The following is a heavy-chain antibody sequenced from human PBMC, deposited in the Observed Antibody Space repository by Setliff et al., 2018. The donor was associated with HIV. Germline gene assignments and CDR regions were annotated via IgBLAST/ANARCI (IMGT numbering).Heavy chain of an antibody. CDR3: VGDWTTIVTRKVFDI. Sequence: PGGSLRLSCAASGFTFSSYWMSWVRQAPGKGLEWVANIKQDGSNKYYADSVKGRFTISRDNSKNTLYVQMNSLRADDTAVYYCVGDWTTIVTRKVFDIWGQGTMVTVSS. J-gene: IGHJ3*02. V-gene: IGHV3-7*01. CDR1: GFTFSSYW. CDR2: IKQDGSNK. D-gene: IGHD4-4*01.